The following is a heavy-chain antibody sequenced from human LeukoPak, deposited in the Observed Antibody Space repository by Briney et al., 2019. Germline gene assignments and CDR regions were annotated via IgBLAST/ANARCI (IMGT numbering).Heavy chain of an antibody. D-gene: IGHD6-13*01. CDR1: GSSVSSNRYY. V-gene: IGHV4-39*01. J-gene: IGHJ4*02. Sequence: PSETLSLTCAVSGSSVSSNRYYWGWIRQPPGKALEWIGSVYYSGSTFYNPSLKSRVTIAVDTSKNQFSLKLSSVTAADTAVYYCASHRSRIAAAGIVDSWGRGTLVTVSS. CDR3: ASHRSRIAAAGIVDS. CDR2: VYYSGST.